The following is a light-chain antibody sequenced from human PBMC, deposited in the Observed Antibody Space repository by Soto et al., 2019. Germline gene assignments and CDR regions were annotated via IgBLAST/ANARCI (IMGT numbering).Light chain of an antibody. Sequence: QAVVTQPASVSGSPGQSITISCTGSSSDVGAYTSVSWYQQHPGKAPKLMIYEVSNRPSGVSRRFSGSKSGNTASLTISGLQAEDEAHYYCSSYTSDNRNYVFGTGTKVTVL. CDR1: SSDVGAYTS. V-gene: IGLV2-14*01. J-gene: IGLJ1*01. CDR3: SSYTSDNRNYV. CDR2: EVS.